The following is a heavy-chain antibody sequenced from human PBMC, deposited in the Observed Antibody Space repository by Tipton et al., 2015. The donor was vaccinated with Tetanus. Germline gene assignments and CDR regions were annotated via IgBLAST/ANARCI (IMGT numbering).Heavy chain of an antibody. D-gene: IGHD5-24*01. CDR3: GRGTDAYKSGNY. CDR2: IHPSGLT. Sequence: TLSLTCAVYGESFSDYYWSWIRQPPGTGLEWVGEIHPSGLTDYNPALKSRVIISVDTPRNQFSLQLGPVTAADSALCFCGRGTDAYKSGNYWGQGTLVTVSS. V-gene: IGHV4-34*01. J-gene: IGHJ4*01. CDR1: GESFSDYY.